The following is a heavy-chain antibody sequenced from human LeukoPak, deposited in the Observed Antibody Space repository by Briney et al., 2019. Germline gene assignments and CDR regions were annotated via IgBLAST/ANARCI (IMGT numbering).Heavy chain of an antibody. CDR3: ARGEGFGESVGAFDI. D-gene: IGHD3-10*01. J-gene: IGHJ3*02. Sequence: ASVKVSCKASGYTFTSYGISWVRQAPGQGLEWMGWISVYNGNTNYAQKLQGRVTMTTDTSTSTAYMELRSLRSDDTAVYYCARGEGFGESVGAFDIWAKGQWSPSLQ. CDR1: GYTFTSYG. V-gene: IGHV1-18*01. CDR2: ISVYNGNT.